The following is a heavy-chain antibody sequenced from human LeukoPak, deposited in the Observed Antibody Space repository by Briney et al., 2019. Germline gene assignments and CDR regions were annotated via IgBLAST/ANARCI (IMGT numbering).Heavy chain of an antibody. J-gene: IGHJ4*02. V-gene: IGHV1-18*01. D-gene: IGHD6-19*01. CDR1: GYTFTSYG. CDR3: ARGGNSGWRTSNGDY. Sequence: ASVKVSCKASGYTFTSYGISWVRQAPGQGLEWMGWSSAYNGNTNYAQKLQGRVTMTTDTSTSTAYMELRSLRSDDTAVYYCARGGNSGWRTSNGDYWGQGTLVTVSS. CDR2: SSAYNGNT.